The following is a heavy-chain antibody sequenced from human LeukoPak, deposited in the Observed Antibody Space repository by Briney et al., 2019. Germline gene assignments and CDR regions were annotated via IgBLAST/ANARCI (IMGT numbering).Heavy chain of an antibody. J-gene: IGHJ6*03. Sequence: SETLSLTRAVSGGFISSSNYYWGWVRQPPGKGLEWIVTIYYSGATYYSPSLESRVTISEDMSKNQFSLTLRSVTAADTAVYYCVRQISDYYYYYIDVWGVGTPVIVSS. CDR1: GGFISSSNYY. V-gene: IGHV4-39*01. CDR2: IYYSGAT. D-gene: IGHD3-10*01. CDR3: VRQISDYYYYYIDV.